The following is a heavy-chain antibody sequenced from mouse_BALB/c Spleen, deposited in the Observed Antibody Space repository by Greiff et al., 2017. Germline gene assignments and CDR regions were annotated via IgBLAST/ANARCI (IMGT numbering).Heavy chain of an antibody. V-gene: IGHV1-69*01. D-gene: IGHD2-12*01. CDR1: GYTFTDYW. J-gene: IGHJ2*01. CDR3: ARDSRYYFDY. CDR2: IDTSDSYT. Sequence: QVQLQQPGAELVMPGASVKMSCEASGYTFTDYWMHWVKQRPGQGLEWIGAIDTSDSYTSYNQKFKGKATLTVDESSSTAYMQLSSLTSEDSAVYYCARDSRYYFDYWGQGTTLTVSS.